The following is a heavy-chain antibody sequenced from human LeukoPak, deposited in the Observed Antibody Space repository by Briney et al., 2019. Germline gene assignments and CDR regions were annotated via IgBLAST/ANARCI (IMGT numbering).Heavy chain of an antibody. J-gene: IGHJ4*02. V-gene: IGHV3-11*04. D-gene: IGHD5-18*01. CDR3: ARDGGSSYGYFAY. CDR1: GVTFSDYY. CDR2: ISSSGSTI. Sequence: GSLRLSCAASGVTFSDYYMSWIRQAPGKGLEWVSYISSSGSTIYYPDSVKGRFTISRDNAKNSLYLQMNRLRAEDTAVYYCARDGGSSYGYFAYWGQRTLVTFSS.